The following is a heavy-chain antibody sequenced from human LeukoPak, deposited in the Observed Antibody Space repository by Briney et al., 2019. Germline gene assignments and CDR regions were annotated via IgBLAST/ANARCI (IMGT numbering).Heavy chain of an antibody. V-gene: IGHV3-23*01. CDR3: ASARSDSSGYWYVDVAY. CDR2: ISSSGGRT. J-gene: IGHJ4*02. D-gene: IGHD3-22*01. CDR1: GFTFSTHA. Sequence: GGSLRLSCAASGFTFSTHAMSWVRQAPGKGLEWVSAISSSGGRTYYADSVKGRFTISRDNSKNTLYLQMNSLRAEGTAVYYCASARSDSSGYWYVDVAYWGQGTLVTVYS.